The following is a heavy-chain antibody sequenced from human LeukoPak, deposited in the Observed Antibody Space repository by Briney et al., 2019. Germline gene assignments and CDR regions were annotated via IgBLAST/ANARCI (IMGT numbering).Heavy chain of an antibody. CDR3: AKPDPHWLVRGGCLEY. CDR1: GFTFSSYA. CDR2: ISGSGGST. J-gene: IGHJ4*02. D-gene: IGHD6-19*01. V-gene: IGHV3-23*01. Sequence: GGSLRLSCAASGFTFSSYAMSWVRQAPGKGLEWVSAISGSGGSTYYADSVKGRFTISRDNSKNTLYLQMNSLRAEDTAVYYCAKPDPHWLVRGGCLEYWGQGTLVTVSS.